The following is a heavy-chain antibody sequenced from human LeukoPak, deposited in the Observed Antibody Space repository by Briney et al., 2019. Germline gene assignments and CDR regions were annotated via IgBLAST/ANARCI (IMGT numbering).Heavy chain of an antibody. Sequence: ASVKVSCKVSGYTLTELSMHWVRQAPGKGLEWMGGFDPGDGETIYAQKFQGRVTMTEDTSTDTAYMELSSLRSEDTAVYYCATATFLAAAGLFDYWGQGTLVTVSS. J-gene: IGHJ4*02. CDR1: GYTLTELS. CDR2: FDPGDGET. CDR3: ATATFLAAAGLFDY. V-gene: IGHV1-24*01. D-gene: IGHD6-13*01.